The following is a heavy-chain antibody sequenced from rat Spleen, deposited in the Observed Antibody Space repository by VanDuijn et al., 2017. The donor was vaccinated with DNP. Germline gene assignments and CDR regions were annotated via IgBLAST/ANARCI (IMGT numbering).Heavy chain of an antibody. D-gene: IGHD1-7*01. Sequence: VQLQESGSGLVKPSQSLSLTCSVTGYSITSNYWGWIRRFPGNEMEWIGHINYSGYTSYNPSLKSRISITRDTSKNHFFLHLNSVTIEDTATYYCARWTRYFDYWGQGVMVTVSS. CDR3: ARWTRYFDY. CDR2: INYSGYT. CDR1: GYSITSNY. J-gene: IGHJ2*01. V-gene: IGHV3-1*01.